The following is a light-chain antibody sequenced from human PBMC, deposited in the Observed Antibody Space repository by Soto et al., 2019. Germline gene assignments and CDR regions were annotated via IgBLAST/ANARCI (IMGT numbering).Light chain of an antibody. J-gene: IGLJ1*01. V-gene: IGLV2-8*01. Sequence: QSALTQPRSVSGSPGQSVTISYTGTNSDIGNYNYVSWYQQHPGKAPKLMIYEVNKRPSGVPDRFSGSKSGNTASLTVSGLQAEDEADYYCSSYAGSSNVFGTGTKLTVL. CDR1: NSDIGNYNY. CDR3: SSYAGSSNV. CDR2: EVN.